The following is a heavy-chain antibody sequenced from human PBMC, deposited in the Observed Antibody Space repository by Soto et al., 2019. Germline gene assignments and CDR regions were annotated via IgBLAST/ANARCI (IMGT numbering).Heavy chain of an antibody. V-gene: IGHV3-30*03. CDR1: GFTFSSYG. Sequence: QVQLVESGGGVVQPGRSLRLSCTASGFTFSSYGMHWVRQAPGKGLEWVAFISYDGSNQYYVDSVKGRFTISRDNSMNTLYLQMDSLRAEDTAVYYCATSPTSTIFGVVPRYWGQGTLVTVSS. CDR2: ISYDGSNQ. D-gene: IGHD3-3*01. J-gene: IGHJ4*02. CDR3: ATSPTSTIFGVVPRY.